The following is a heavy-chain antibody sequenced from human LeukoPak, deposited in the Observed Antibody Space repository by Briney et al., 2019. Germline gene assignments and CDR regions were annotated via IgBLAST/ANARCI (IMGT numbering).Heavy chain of an antibody. V-gene: IGHV1-8*03. CDR3: ARSTGGDWYAFDI. J-gene: IGHJ3*02. CDR1: GYTFTSYD. Sequence: ASVKVSCKASGYTFTSYDINWVRQATGQGPEWMGWMNPNSGNTGYAQKFQGRVTITRNTSISTAYMELSSLRSEDTAVYYCARSTGGDWYAFDIWGLGTMVTVSS. CDR2: MNPNSGNT. D-gene: IGHD2-21*02.